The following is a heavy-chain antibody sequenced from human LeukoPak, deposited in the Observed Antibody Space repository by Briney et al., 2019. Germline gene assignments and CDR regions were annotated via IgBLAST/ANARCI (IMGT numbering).Heavy chain of an antibody. V-gene: IGHV1-69*04. CDR2: IIPILGIA. D-gene: IGHD3-10*01. CDR3: ASLWKRGLKVDV. J-gene: IGHJ4*02. CDR1: GGTFSSYA. Sequence: GASVKVSCKASGGTFSSYAISWVRQAPGQGLEWMGRIIPILGIANYAQKFQGRVTITADKSTSTAYTELSSLRSEDTAVYYCASLWKRGLKVDVWGQGTLVTVSS.